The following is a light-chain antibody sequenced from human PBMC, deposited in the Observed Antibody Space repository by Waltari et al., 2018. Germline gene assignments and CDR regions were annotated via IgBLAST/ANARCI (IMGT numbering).Light chain of an antibody. J-gene: IGLJ3*02. CDR2: EVT. CDR1: SSDLGPYHL. V-gene: IGLV2-8*01. Sequence: QSALTQPPSASGSPGQSVTISCPGTSSDLGPYHLVSWYQQGPGKAPKLIIYEVTKRPSGVPDRFSGSKSGNTASLTVSGLQADDEADYYCSSYAGSGNVVFGGGTKLTVL. CDR3: SSYAGSGNVV.